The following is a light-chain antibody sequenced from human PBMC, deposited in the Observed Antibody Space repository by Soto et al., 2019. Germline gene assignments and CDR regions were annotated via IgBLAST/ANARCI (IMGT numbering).Light chain of an antibody. CDR3: SAHGGTIPDV. CDR1: ASDIGGYSF. V-gene: IGLV2-8*01. J-gene: IGLJ1*01. Sequence: QSALTQPPSASGSPGQSVAISCTGTASDIGGYSFVSWYQQHPGKAHKLLIYDVNKRPSGVPDRVAGSKSGNTASLPVSGLHAEDEDEDYCSAHGGTIPDVFGPGTKVTVL. CDR2: DVN.